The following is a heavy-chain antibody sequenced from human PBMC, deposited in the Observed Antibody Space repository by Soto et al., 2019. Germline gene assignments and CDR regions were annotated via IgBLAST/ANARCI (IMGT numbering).Heavy chain of an antibody. Sequence: EVQLVESGGGLVQPGGSLRLSCTASGFTFISYSINWVRQAPGQGLEWISYISSTSATIYYAESVRGRFTVSRDNAKNSVYLQMNSLRAEETAVYFCARAKSIEYNWFDTWGQGTPVTVSS. CDR3: ARAKSIEYNWFDT. V-gene: IGHV3-48*01. CDR1: GFTFISYS. CDR2: ISSTSATI. J-gene: IGHJ5*02.